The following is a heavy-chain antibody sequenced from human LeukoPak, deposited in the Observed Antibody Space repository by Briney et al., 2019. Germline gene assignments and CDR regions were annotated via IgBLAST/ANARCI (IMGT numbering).Heavy chain of an antibody. CDR2: IKTKLYGGTT. Sequence: GGSLRLSCTASGFAFGDFAMNWVRQAPGKGLEWVGFIKTKLYGGTTEYAASVKGRFTISRDDSKAIAYLQMNSLKAEDTAVYYCTRDHRDDWNPGYYFDYWGQGTLVTVSS. CDR1: GFAFGDFA. V-gene: IGHV3-49*04. CDR3: TRDHRDDWNPGYYFDY. J-gene: IGHJ4*02. D-gene: IGHD1-1*01.